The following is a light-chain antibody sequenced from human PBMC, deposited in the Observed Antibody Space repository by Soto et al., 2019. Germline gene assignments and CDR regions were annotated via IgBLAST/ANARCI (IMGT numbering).Light chain of an antibody. CDR3: AAWDDTLSGPWM. J-gene: IGLJ3*02. CDR1: SSDIGAGYR. CDR2: RNN. Sequence: QSVLTQPPSVSGAPGERVTISCTGSSSDIGAGYRVRWYQQVPGTAPKLLIYRNNQRPSGVPDRFSGSKSGTSASLAISGLRSEDEADYYCAAWDDTLSGPWMLGGGTKLTVL. V-gene: IGLV1-47*01.